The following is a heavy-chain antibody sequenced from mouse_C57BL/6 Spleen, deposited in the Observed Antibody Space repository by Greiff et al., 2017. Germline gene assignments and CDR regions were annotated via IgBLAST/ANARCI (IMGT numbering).Heavy chain of an antibody. CDR2: IYPRSGNT. J-gene: IGHJ4*01. D-gene: IGHD2-4*01. Sequence: QVQLQQSGAELARPGASVKLSCKASGYTFTSYGISWVKQRTGQGLEWIGEIYPRSGNTYYNEKFKGKATLTADKSSSTAYMELRSLTSDDSAVYFCARSVDYLYAMDYWGQGTSVTVSS. CDR3: ARSVDYLYAMDY. CDR1: GYTFTSYG. V-gene: IGHV1-81*01.